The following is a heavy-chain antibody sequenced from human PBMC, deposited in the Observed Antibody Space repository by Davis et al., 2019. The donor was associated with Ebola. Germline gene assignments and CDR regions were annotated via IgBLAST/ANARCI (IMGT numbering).Heavy chain of an antibody. CDR3: ASITGDGRWGIDY. J-gene: IGHJ4*02. D-gene: IGHD7-27*01. CDR1: GGSISSSSYY. CDR2: IYYSGST. Sequence: PSETLSLTCTVSGGSISSSSYYWGWIRQPPGKGLEWIGSIYYSGSTYYNPSLKSRVTISVDTSKNQFSLKLSSVTAADTAVYYCASITGDGRWGIDYWGQGTLVTVSS. V-gene: IGHV4-39*01.